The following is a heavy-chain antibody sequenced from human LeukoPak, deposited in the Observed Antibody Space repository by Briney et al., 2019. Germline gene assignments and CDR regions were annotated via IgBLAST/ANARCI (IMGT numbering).Heavy chain of an antibody. Sequence: GASVKVSCKASGGTFSSYAISWVRQAPGQGLEWMGGIIPIFGTANYAQKLQGRVTMTTDTSTSTAYMELRSLRSDDTAVYYCARRDVGATIWFRGANDYWGQGTLVTVSS. CDR2: IIPIFGTA. V-gene: IGHV1-69*05. CDR3: ARRDVGATIWFRGANDY. CDR1: GGTFSSYA. D-gene: IGHD1-26*01. J-gene: IGHJ4*02.